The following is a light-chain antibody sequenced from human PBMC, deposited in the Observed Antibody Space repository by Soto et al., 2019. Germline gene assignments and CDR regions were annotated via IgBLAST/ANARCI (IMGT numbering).Light chain of an antibody. CDR2: SND. CDR3: ATCADILNGVV. V-gene: IGLV1-44*01. CDR1: NSDIGSHS. Sequence: QSVLTQPPSASGTPGQTITISCSGSNSDIGSHSVDWYQQFPGMTPRLLINSNDQLPSGVPDRFSGSKSGTSATLAISGLRSEDEDDYYCATCADILNGVVFGVGTKLTVL. J-gene: IGLJ2*01.